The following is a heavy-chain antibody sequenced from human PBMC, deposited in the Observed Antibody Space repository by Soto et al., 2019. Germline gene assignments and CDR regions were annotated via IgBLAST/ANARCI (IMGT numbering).Heavy chain of an antibody. CDR1: GGSISSGDHY. J-gene: IGHJ4*02. CDR2: INYRGNT. Sequence: QVQLQESGPGLVKPSQTLSLTCTVSGGSISSGDHYWSWIRQAPGKGPEWIGYINYRGNTYYNPSLKSRLTISVDSSKTQFSLKLSSVIAADTAVYSCARSMGRNYFDPWGQGTLVTVSS. CDR3: ARSMGRNYFDP. V-gene: IGHV4-30-4*01. D-gene: IGHD2-15*01.